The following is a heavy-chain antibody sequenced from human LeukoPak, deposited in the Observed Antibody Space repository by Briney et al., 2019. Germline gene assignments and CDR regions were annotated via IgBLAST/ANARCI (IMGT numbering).Heavy chain of an antibody. CDR1: GFTFSSYG. CDR2: IYSGGST. J-gene: IGHJ3*02. D-gene: IGHD3-10*01. Sequence: GGSLRLSCAASGFTFSSYGMHWVRQAPGKGLEWVSVIYSGGSTYYADSVKGRFTISRDNSKNTLYLQMNSLRAEDMAVYYCARDRGPGMTSDAFDIWGQGTMVTVSS. CDR3: ARDRGPGMTSDAFDI. V-gene: IGHV3-NL1*01.